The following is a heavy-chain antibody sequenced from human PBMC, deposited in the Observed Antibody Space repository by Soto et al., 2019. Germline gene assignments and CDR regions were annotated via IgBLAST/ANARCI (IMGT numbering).Heavy chain of an antibody. V-gene: IGHV4-59*08. J-gene: IGHJ4*02. D-gene: IGHD3-22*01. Sequence: PSETLSLTCTVSGGSISSYYWSWIRQPPGKGLEWIGYIYYSGSTNYNPSLKSRVTISVDTSKNQFSLKLSSVTAADTAVYYCARRRGDSSGYLFDYWGQGSLVTVSS. CDR2: IYYSGST. CDR1: GGSISSYY. CDR3: ARRRGDSSGYLFDY.